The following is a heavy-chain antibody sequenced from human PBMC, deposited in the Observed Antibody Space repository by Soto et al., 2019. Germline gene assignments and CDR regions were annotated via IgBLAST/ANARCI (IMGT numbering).Heavy chain of an antibody. CDR2: ISYDGSTR. V-gene: IGHV3-30-3*02. Sequence: QVQLVEYGGGVVQPGRSLRLSCAASGFTCSTNAMHWVRQAPGKGLEWVAVISYDGSTRYYADSIKGRFTISRYNSKNTLYLQVNNLRAEDTAVYYCAKQFSGWSYYFDYWGQGTLVTVSS. D-gene: IGHD6-19*01. J-gene: IGHJ4*02. CDR1: GFTCSTNA. CDR3: AKQFSGWSYYFDY.